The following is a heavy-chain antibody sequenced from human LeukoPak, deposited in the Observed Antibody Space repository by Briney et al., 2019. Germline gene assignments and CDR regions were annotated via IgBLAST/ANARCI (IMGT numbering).Heavy chain of an antibody. CDR2: INPSGTGT. J-gene: IGHJ6*03. D-gene: IGHD6-6*01. Sequence: ASVKVSCKASGYTITNNYMHWVRQAPGQGHEWMGVINPSGTGTSYAQKFQGRITMSRDTSTSTAYMELSSLRSEDTAVYYCARARDSSSLGGSYYYMDVWGKGTTVTVSS. CDR1: GYTITNNY. CDR3: ARARDSSSLGGSYYYMDV. V-gene: IGHV1-46*01.